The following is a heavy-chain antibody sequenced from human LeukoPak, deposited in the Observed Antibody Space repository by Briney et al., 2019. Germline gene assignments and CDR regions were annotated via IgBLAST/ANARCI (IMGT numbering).Heavy chain of an antibody. CDR3: AELGITMIGGV. J-gene: IGHJ6*04. CDR1: GFIFSNYE. CDR2: ISSSSTTI. Sequence: GGSLRLSCAASGFIFSNYEMNWVRQAPGKGLEWVSYISSSSTTIHYADSVKGRFTISRDNAKNSVYLQMNSLRAEDTAVYYCAELGITMIGGVWGKGTTVTISS. D-gene: IGHD3-10*01. V-gene: IGHV3-48*03.